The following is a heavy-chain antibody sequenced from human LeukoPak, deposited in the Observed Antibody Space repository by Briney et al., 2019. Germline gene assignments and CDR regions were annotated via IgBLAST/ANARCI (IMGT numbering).Heavy chain of an antibody. V-gene: IGHV3-21*01. D-gene: IGHD4-17*01. J-gene: IGHJ3*02. CDR3: ARTSADYANDAFDI. Sequence: GGSLRLSCAASGFTFSSYSMNWVRQAPGKGLEWASSISSSSSYIYYADSVKGRFTISRDNAKNSLYLQMNSLRAEDTAVYYCARTSADYANDAFDIWGQGTMVTVSS. CDR2: ISSSSSYI. CDR1: GFTFSSYS.